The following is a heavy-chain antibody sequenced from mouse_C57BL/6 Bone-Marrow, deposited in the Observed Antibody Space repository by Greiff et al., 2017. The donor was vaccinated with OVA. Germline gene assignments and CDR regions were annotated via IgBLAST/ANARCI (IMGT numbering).Heavy chain of an antibody. CDR3: TRGYYFDY. CDR2: IDPTNDYT. Sequence: QVQLKESGAELARPGASVKMSCKASGYTFTSYTIHWVKQRPGQGLEWIGNIDPTNDYTNYNQKFKGKATLTADKSSSTAYMQLSSLTSEDSAVYYCTRGYYFDYWGQGTTLTVSS. CDR1: GYTFTSYT. V-gene: IGHV1-4*01. J-gene: IGHJ2*01.